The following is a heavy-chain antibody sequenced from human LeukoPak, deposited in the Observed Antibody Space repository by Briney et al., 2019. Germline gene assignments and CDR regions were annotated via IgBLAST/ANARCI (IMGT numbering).Heavy chain of an antibody. V-gene: IGHV4-4*02. CDR2: IYHSGST. J-gene: IGHJ4*02. CDR1: GGSISSNNW. CDR3: AKTYDTSTSPDD. Sequence: SGTLSLTCAVSGGSISSNNWWTWVRQPPGKGLQWIGEIYHSGSTNYSPSLKSRVTISVDKSKNQFSLKLNSMTAADTALYHCAKTYDTSTSPDDWGQGTLVSVSS. D-gene: IGHD3-9*01.